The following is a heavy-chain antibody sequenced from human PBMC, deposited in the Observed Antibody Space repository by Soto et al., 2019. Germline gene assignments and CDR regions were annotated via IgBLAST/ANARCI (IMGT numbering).Heavy chain of an antibody. Sequence: GESLKISCKGSGYSFTNYWIGWVRQMPGKGLEWMGIIYPGDSDTRYSPSFQGQVSISADKSVSTAYLQWSSLKASDTAMYYCATIAVAGTAHFDYWGQGTLVTVSS. CDR1: GYSFTNYW. CDR3: ATIAVAGTAHFDY. CDR2: IYPGDSDT. V-gene: IGHV5-51*01. D-gene: IGHD6-19*01. J-gene: IGHJ4*02.